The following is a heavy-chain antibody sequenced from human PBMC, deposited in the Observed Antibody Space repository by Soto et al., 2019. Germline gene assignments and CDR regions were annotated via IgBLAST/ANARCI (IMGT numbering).Heavy chain of an antibody. Sequence: EVQLVESGGGLVQPGGSLRLSCAASGFTFNNYWMHWVRQAPGKGLVWVSRIKSDGSITTYADVVKGRFTISRDNAKNTLYLQINSLRAEDTAVYYCSRDLDYRSSFDYWGQGTLVTVSS. D-gene: IGHD4-4*01. J-gene: IGHJ4*02. CDR2: IKSDGSIT. V-gene: IGHV3-74*01. CDR3: SRDLDYRSSFDY. CDR1: GFTFNNYW.